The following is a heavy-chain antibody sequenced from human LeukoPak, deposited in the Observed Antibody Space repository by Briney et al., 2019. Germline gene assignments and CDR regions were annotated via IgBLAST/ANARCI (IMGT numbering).Heavy chain of an antibody. Sequence: SETLSLTCTVSGGSISSSSYYWSWIRQPPGKGLEWIGYIYYSGSTNYNPSLKSRVTISVDTSKNQFSLKLSSVTAADTAVYYCARRLGCSGDCYFDAFDIWGQGAMVTVSS. D-gene: IGHD2-21*02. CDR1: GGSISSSSYY. CDR2: IYYSGST. J-gene: IGHJ3*02. V-gene: IGHV4-61*01. CDR3: ARRLGCSGDCYFDAFDI.